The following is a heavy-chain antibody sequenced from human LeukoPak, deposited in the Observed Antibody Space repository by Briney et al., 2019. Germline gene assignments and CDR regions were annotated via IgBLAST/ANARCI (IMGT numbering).Heavy chain of an antibody. J-gene: IGHJ5*02. D-gene: IGHD3-3*01. CDR3: ATDPLRYYDFWSGYYT. Sequence: ASVKVSCKVSGYTLTELSMHWVRQAPGKGLEWIGGFDPEDGETIYAQKFQGRVTMTEDTSTDTAYMELSSLRSEDTAVYYCATDPLRYYDFWSGYYTWGQGTLVTVSS. CDR2: FDPEDGET. V-gene: IGHV1-24*01. CDR1: GYTLTELS.